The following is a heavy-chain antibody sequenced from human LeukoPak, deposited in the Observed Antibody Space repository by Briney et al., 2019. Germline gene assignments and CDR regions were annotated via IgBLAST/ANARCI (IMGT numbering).Heavy chain of an antibody. CDR2: ISSSSSYI. Sequence: GGSLRLSCAASGFTFSSYSMNWVRQARGKGLEWVSSISSSSSYIYYADSVKGRFTISRDNAKTSLYLQMNSLRAEDTAVYYCARGRIAAAWFVYWGQGTLVTVSS. D-gene: IGHD6-13*01. CDR3: ARGRIAAAWFVY. V-gene: IGHV3-21*01. CDR1: GFTFSSYS. J-gene: IGHJ4*02.